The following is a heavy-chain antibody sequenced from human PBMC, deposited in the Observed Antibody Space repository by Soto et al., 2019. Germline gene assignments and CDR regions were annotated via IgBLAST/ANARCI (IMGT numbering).Heavy chain of an antibody. CDR3: ARGASGYGNFDN. Sequence: PGGSLRLSCAASGFTFSSYAMHWVRQAPGKGLEWVAVISYDGSNKYYADSVKGRFTISRDNSKNTLYLQMSSLRAEDTAVYFCARGASGYGNFDNWGQGTLVTVSS. J-gene: IGHJ4*02. D-gene: IGHD5-12*01. V-gene: IGHV3-30-3*01. CDR2: ISYDGSNK. CDR1: GFTFSSYA.